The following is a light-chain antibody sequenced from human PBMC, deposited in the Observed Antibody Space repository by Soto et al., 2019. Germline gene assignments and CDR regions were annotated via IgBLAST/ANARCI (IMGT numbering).Light chain of an antibody. J-gene: IGKJ2*01. Sequence: EIVLTQSPGTLSLSPGERATLSCRASQSVRSNYLAWYQRKPAQAPRLLIYGASTRDTGIQDRFSGTGSGTDFTLTISRLEPEDFAVYYCQQYGGSPYTFGQGTKLEIK. V-gene: IGKV3-20*01. CDR1: QSVRSNY. CDR3: QQYGGSPYT. CDR2: GAS.